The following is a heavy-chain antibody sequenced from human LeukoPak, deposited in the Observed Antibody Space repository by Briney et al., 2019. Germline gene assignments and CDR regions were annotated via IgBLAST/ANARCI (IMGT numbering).Heavy chain of an antibody. CDR3: AREGGVITGTTLGWFDP. J-gene: IGHJ5*02. D-gene: IGHD1-7*01. V-gene: IGHV1-69*04. Sequence: GSSVKVSCKASGGTFSSYAISWVRQAPGQGLEWMGRIIPILGIANYAQKFQGRVTITADKSTSTAYMELSSLRSEDTAVYYCAREGGVITGTTLGWFDPWGQGTLVTVSS. CDR1: GGTFSSYA. CDR2: IIPILGIA.